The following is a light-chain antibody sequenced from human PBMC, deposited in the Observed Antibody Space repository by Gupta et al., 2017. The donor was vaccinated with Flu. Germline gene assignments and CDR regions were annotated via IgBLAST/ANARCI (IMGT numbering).Light chain of an antibody. CDR1: SPNIGNNY. Sequence: QSVSTQPPSVSSAPGQKVTISCSGSSPNIGNNYVSWYQQPPGTAPNLLIYDNNKRPSGMPARFSGSKSGTSATLGITGLQAGEEADDYCETWESSQSAGQVFGGGTKLTVL. CDR3: ETWESSQSAGQV. CDR2: DNN. J-gene: IGLJ2*01. V-gene: IGLV1-51*01.